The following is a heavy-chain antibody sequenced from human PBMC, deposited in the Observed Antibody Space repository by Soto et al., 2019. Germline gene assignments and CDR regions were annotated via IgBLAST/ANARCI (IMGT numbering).Heavy chain of an antibody. Sequence: QVHLQESGPGLVKPSETLSLTCTVSGGSISSYYWSWIRQPPGKGLEWIGYIYYSGRTNYNPSLKSRVTTSVDTSKNQFSLKLTSVTAADTAVYYCARHPTVTEYYFDYWGQGTLVTVSS. CDR3: ARHPTVTEYYFDY. J-gene: IGHJ4*02. D-gene: IGHD4-17*01. CDR1: GGSISSYY. CDR2: IYYSGRT. V-gene: IGHV4-59*08.